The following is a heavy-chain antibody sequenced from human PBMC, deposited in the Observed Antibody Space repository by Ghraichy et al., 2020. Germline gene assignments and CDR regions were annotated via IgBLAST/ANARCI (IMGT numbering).Heavy chain of an antibody. CDR3: ARRPTYSGLGTCFHY. Sequence: GGSLRLSCGASGITFSNYAMSWVRQIPGKGLEWVSTIEGAGDKTYHADSVKGRFTISRDNAMNTLYLQMNNLRAEDTARYYCARRPTYSGLGTCFHYWGQGTLVTVSS. J-gene: IGHJ4*02. CDR1: GITFSNYA. CDR2: IEGAGDKT. D-gene: IGHD3-10*01. V-gene: IGHV3-23*01.